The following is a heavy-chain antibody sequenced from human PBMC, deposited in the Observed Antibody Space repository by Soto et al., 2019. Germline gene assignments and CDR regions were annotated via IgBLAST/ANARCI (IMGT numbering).Heavy chain of an antibody. CDR2: ISYDGSNK. J-gene: IGHJ4*02. Sequence: GGSLRLSSAASGFTFSSSGVHWVRQAPGKGLEWVAVISYDGSNKYYADSVKGRFTISRDNSKNTLYLQMNSLRAEDTAVYYCAKDQYFGAGQLWLWGVTDYWGQGTLVTVSS. CDR3: AKDQYFGAGQLWLWGVTDY. CDR1: GFTFSSSG. V-gene: IGHV3-30*18. D-gene: IGHD5-18*01.